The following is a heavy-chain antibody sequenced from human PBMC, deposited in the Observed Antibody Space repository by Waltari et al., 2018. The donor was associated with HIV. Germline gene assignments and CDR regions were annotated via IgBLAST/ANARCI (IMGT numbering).Heavy chain of an antibody. V-gene: IGHV4-34*01. CDR1: GGSFSGYY. J-gene: IGHJ4*02. CDR3: ARGRSPYSSGWYASEY. D-gene: IGHD6-19*01. CDR2: INHSGST. Sequence: QVQLQQWGAGLLKPSETLSLTCAVYGGSFSGYYWSWIRQPPGKGLEWIGEINHSGSTNYKPSLKRRVTISVDTSKNQFSLKLSSVTAADTAVYYCARGRSPYSSGWYASEYWGQGTLVTVSS.